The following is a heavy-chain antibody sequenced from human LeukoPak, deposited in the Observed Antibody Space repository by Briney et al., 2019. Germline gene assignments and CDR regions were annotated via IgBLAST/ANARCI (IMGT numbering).Heavy chain of an antibody. D-gene: IGHD2-15*01. V-gene: IGHV3-74*01. CDR1: GFTLTNHW. Sequence: GGSLRLSCAASGFTLTNHWMHWVRQAPGEGLVWVSRINSDGSITTYADSVKGRFTISRDNAKNTLYLQMHSLRAEDTAVYYCARGYCGGGTCYANYFDYWGQGVLVTVSS. CDR3: ARGYCGGGTCYANYFDY. CDR2: INSDGSIT. J-gene: IGHJ4*02.